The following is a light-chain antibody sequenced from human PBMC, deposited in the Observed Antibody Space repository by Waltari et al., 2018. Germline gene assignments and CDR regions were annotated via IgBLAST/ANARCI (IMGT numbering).Light chain of an antibody. J-gene: IGLJ1*01. CDR2: GDT. CDR1: DIGGRT. V-gene: IGLV3-21*03. Sequence: SYVLTQPPSVSVGPGKTARIACGLNDIGGRTGNWYQQKPGQAPGLVVYGDTDRPSGIPERFFGSTSGNSATLTISRVEAGDEADYYCQVWVSRTDHYVFGTGTKVTVL. CDR3: QVWVSRTDHYV.